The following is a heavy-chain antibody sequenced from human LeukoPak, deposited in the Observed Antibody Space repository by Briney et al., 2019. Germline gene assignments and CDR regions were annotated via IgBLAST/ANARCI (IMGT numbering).Heavy chain of an antibody. V-gene: IGHV3-48*01. Sequence: GGSLRLSCAASGFTFSLYSMTWVRQAPGKGLEWVSYISSSSSNIYYADSVKGRFTISRDNAKNTVYLQMNSLRAEDTALYYCAKRVEYYFDYWGQGTLVTVSS. CDR1: GFTFSLYS. CDR2: ISSSSSNI. J-gene: IGHJ4*02. CDR3: AKRVEYYFDY. D-gene: IGHD1-1*01.